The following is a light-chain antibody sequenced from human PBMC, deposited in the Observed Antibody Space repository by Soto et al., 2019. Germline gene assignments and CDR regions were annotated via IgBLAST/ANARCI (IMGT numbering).Light chain of an antibody. CDR1: QSVSSY. CDR3: QERSNWPIT. CDR2: DAS. J-gene: IGKJ5*01. Sequence: EIVLTQSPATLSLSPGERATLSCRASQSVSSYLAWYQQKPGQAPRLLIYDASNRATGIPARFSGSGSGTDLTLTISSLEPEDFAVYSWQERSNWPITFGQGTRLEIK. V-gene: IGKV3-11*01.